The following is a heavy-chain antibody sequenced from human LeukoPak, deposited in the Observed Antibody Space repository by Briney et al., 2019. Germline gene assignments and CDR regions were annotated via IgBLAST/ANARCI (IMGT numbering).Heavy chain of an antibody. Sequence: GGSLRLSCAASGFTFSSYWMHWVRQAPGKGLEWVSAISGSGGSTYYADSVKGRFTISRDNSKNTLYLQMNSLRAEDTAVYYCAKDPYGSGSYHYYWGQGTLVTVSS. V-gene: IGHV3-23*01. CDR2: ISGSGGST. CDR3: AKDPYGSGSYHYY. J-gene: IGHJ4*02. CDR1: GFTFSSYW. D-gene: IGHD3-10*01.